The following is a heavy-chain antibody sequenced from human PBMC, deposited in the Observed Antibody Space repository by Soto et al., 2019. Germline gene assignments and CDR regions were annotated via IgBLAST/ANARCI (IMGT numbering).Heavy chain of an antibody. J-gene: IGHJ3*02. CDR1: GFTVSSNY. Sequence: GGSLRLSCAASGFTVSSNYMSWVRQAPGKGLEWVSVIYSGGSTYYADSVKCRFTISRDNSKNTLYLQMNSLRTEDTAVYYLARYPVLQDGYCDDAFDIWGQGTMVTVSS. D-gene: IGHD6-25*01. CDR2: IYSGGST. CDR3: ARYPVLQDGYCDDAFDI. V-gene: IGHV3-66*01.